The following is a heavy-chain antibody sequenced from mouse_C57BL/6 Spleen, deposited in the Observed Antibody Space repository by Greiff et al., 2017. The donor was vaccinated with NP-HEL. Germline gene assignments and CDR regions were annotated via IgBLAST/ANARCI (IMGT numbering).Heavy chain of an antibody. CDR2: IYPRSGNT. CDR3: ARSYYYGSSHWYFDV. J-gene: IGHJ1*03. CDR1: GYTFTSYG. V-gene: IGHV1-81*01. Sequence: VQLQQSGAELARPGASVKLSCKASGYTFTSYGISWVKQRTGQGLEWIGEIYPRSGNTYYNEKFKGKATLTADKSYSTAYMELRSLTSEDSAVYFCARSYYYGSSHWYFDVWGTGTTVTVSS. D-gene: IGHD1-1*01.